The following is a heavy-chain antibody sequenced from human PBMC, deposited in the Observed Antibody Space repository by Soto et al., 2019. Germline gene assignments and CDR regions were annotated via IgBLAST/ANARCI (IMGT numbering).Heavy chain of an antibody. J-gene: IGHJ4*02. D-gene: IGHD1-26*01. Sequence: EVPLVESGGGLVKPGDSLRLSCAVSGLKFSDAWMNWVRQAPGKGLEWVGRIKSKGGGETKDYAAPGKGRFAISRDDSSDTLYLQMNSLKTEDTAVYYCAWDNRGRFRTEHWGRGTLVTVSS. CDR1: GLKFSDAW. V-gene: IGHV3-15*07. CDR3: AWDNRGRFRTEH. CDR2: IKSKGGGETK.